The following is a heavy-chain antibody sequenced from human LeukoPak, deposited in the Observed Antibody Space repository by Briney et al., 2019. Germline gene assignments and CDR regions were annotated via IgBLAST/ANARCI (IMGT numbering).Heavy chain of an antibody. Sequence: PSETLSLTCTVSGGSISSSSYYWGWIRQPPGKGLEWIGSISYSGSTSHNPSLKSRVTISVATSKNQFSLKLSSVTAADTAVYYCASAPGWDYGMDVWGQGTTVTVSS. V-gene: IGHV4-39*07. CDR1: GGSISSSSYY. J-gene: IGHJ6*02. CDR3: ASAPGWDYGMDV. CDR2: ISYSGST. D-gene: IGHD5-24*01.